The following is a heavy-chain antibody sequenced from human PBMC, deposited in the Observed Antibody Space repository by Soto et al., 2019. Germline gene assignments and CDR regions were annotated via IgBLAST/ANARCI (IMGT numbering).Heavy chain of an antibody. D-gene: IGHD2-21*01. Sequence: GGSLRLSCAASGFTFSSHGMHWVRQAPGKGLEWVAVIGHEGSKEKYADSVKGRFTVSRDSSKNTLYLQMNSLRAEDTGVYYCAKDGNAIGVMYYFDFWGLGTLVTVSS. CDR1: GFTFSSHG. CDR3: AKDGNAIGVMYYFDF. V-gene: IGHV3-30*18. CDR2: IGHEGSKE. J-gene: IGHJ4*02.